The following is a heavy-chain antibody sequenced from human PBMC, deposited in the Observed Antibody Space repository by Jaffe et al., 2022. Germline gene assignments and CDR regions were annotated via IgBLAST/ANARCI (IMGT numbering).Heavy chain of an antibody. Sequence: QVQLQESGPGLVKPSGTLSLTCAVSGGSISSSNWWSWIRQPPGKGLEWIGEIYHSGSTNYNPSLKSRVTISVDKSKNQFSLKLSSVTAADTAVYYCARDRVRYYYDSSGYSNWFDPWGQGTLVTVSS. CDR3: ARDRVRYYYDSSGYSNWFDP. D-gene: IGHD3-22*01. CDR2: IYHSGST. J-gene: IGHJ5*02. V-gene: IGHV4-4*02. CDR1: GGSISSSNW.